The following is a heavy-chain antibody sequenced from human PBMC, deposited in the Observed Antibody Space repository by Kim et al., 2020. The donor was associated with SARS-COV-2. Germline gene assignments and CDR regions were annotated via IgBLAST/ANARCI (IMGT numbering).Heavy chain of an antibody. V-gene: IGHV3-7*01. D-gene: IGHD6-13*01. CDR3: ARQFGSSWYNWFDP. CDR1: GFTFSSYW. Sequence: GGSLRLSCAASGFTFSSYWMSWVRQAPGKGLEWVANIKQDGSEKYYVDSVKGRVTISRDNAKNSLYRQMNSLRAEDTAVYYCARQFGSSWYNWFDPWGQGTLGTLSS. CDR2: IKQDGSEK. J-gene: IGHJ5*02.